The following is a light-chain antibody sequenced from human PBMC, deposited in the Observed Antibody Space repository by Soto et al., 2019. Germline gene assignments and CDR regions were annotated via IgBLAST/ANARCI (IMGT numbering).Light chain of an antibody. CDR3: QQCGTSPRT. CDR2: GAS. CDR1: QSISSSH. Sequence: EIVLTQSPGTLSLSQGERATLSCRASQSISSSHLAWYQQKPGQAPRLLIYGASNRATGIPDRFSGSGSGTDFTLTISRLEPEDFAEYYCQQCGTSPRTFGQGTKVEIK. J-gene: IGKJ1*01. V-gene: IGKV3-20*01.